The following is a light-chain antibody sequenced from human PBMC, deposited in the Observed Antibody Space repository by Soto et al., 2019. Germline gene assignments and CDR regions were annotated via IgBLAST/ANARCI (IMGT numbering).Light chain of an antibody. CDR3: QKYNSAPWT. CDR1: QGISNY. Sequence: DIQMTQSPSSLSASVGDRVTITCRASQGISNYLAWYQQKPGKVPKLLIYSASTLQSGVPSRFSGSGSGTDFTLTISSLQTEDVATYYCQKYNSAPWTFGQGNKVEIK. CDR2: SAS. J-gene: IGKJ1*01. V-gene: IGKV1-27*01.